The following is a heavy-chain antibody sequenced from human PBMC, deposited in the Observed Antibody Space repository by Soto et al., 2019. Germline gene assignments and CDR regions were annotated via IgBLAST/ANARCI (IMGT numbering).Heavy chain of an antibody. CDR3: ATAERTLVGATGTGFQFDY. J-gene: IGHJ4*02. CDR2: INPNSGGT. D-gene: IGHD1-26*01. Sequence: ASVKVSCKASGGTFSSYAISWVRQAPGQGLEWMGWINPNSGGTNYAQKFQGWVTMTRDTSISTAYMELSRLRSDDTAVYYCATAERTLVGATGTGFQFDYWGQGTLVTVSS. CDR1: GGTFSSYA. V-gene: IGHV1-2*04.